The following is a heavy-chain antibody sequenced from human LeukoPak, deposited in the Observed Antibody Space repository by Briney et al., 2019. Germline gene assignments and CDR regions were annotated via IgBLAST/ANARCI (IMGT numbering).Heavy chain of an antibody. CDR2: IIPILGIA. Sequence: SVKVSCKASGGTFSSYAISWVRQAPGQGLEWMGRIIPILGIANYAQKFQGRVTITADESTSTAYMELSSLRSEDTAVYYCATLVYIVVVPAAKEGAFDIWGQGTMVTVSS. J-gene: IGHJ3*02. D-gene: IGHD2-2*01. CDR1: GGTFSSYA. CDR3: ATLVYIVVVPAAKEGAFDI. V-gene: IGHV1-69*04.